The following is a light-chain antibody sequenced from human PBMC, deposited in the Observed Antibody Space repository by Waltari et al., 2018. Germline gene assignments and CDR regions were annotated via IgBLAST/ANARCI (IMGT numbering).Light chain of an antibody. CDR2: AAS. Sequence: EKVMTQSPATLSVSPGERATLPCRASQSVSNHLAWYQQSPGQAPRLLIYAASSRAAGVPARFSGSGSGTEFTLTIDSLQSEDFAVYFCQQYNSWPFTFGPGTQVDIK. CDR3: QQYNSWPFT. J-gene: IGKJ3*01. V-gene: IGKV3-15*01. CDR1: QSVSNH.